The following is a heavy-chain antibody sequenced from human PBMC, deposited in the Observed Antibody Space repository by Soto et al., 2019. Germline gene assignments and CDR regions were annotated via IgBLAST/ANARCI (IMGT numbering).Heavy chain of an antibody. V-gene: IGHV1-69*13. J-gene: IGHJ4*02. CDR2: IIPIFGTA. CDR3: ARLTTVTFIFDY. CDR1: GGTFSSYA. Sequence: ASVKVSCKASGGTFSSYAISWVRQAPGQGLEWMGGIIPIFGTANYAQKFQGRVTITADESTSTAYMELSSLRSEDTAVYYCARLTTVTFIFDYWGQGTLVTVSS. D-gene: IGHD4-17*01.